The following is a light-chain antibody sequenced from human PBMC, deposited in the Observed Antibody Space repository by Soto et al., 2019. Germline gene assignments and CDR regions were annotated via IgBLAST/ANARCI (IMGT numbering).Light chain of an antibody. CDR3: QQYNSYSPIT. V-gene: IGKV1-5*01. CDR1: QSISSW. J-gene: IGKJ5*01. Sequence: DIQMTQSPSTLSASVGDRVTITCRASQSISSWLAWYQQKPGKAPKLLIYDASSLESGVPSRFSGSGSGTEFPLTISSLQPDDFATYYCQQYNSYSPITFGQGTRLEI. CDR2: DAS.